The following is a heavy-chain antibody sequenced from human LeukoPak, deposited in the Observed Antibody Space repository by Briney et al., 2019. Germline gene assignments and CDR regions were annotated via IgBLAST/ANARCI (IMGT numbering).Heavy chain of an antibody. CDR3: ARDQAMAGGGDY. V-gene: IGHV1-2*06. CDR2: INPNSGGT. CDR1: GYTFTSYY. J-gene: IGHJ4*02. D-gene: IGHD5-18*01. Sequence: ASVKVSCKASGYTFTSYYMHWVRQAPGQGLEWMGRINPNSGGTNYAQKFQGRVTMTRDTPISTAYMELSRLRSDDTAVYYCARDQAMAGGGDYWGQGTLVTVSS.